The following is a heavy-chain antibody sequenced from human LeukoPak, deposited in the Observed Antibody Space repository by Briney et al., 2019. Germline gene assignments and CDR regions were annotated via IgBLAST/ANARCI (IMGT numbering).Heavy chain of an antibody. D-gene: IGHD3-3*01. CDR2: IRYDGSNK. J-gene: IGHJ4*02. CDR1: GFTFSSYG. Sequence: HTGGSLRLSCVASGFTFSSYGMHWVRQAPGKGLEWVSFIRYDGSNKYYADSVKGRFTISRDNSKNTLYLQMNSLRAEDTAVYYCATPLRFLEWLLYWWGQGTLVTVSS. CDR3: ATPLRFLEWLLYW. V-gene: IGHV3-30*02.